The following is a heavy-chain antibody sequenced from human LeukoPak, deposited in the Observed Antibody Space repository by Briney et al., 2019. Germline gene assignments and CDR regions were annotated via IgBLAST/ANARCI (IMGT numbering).Heavy chain of an antibody. J-gene: IGHJ4*02. D-gene: IGHD3-22*01. Sequence: PGGSLRLSCAASGFTFSSYSMNWVRQAPGKGLEWVSSISSSSSYIYYADSVKGRFTISRDNAKNSLYLQMNSLRAEDTAVYYCAKDSYYYDSSGYYYVPRSRYYFDYWGQGTLVTVSS. V-gene: IGHV3-21*01. CDR1: GFTFSSYS. CDR2: ISSSSSYI. CDR3: AKDSYYYDSSGYYYVPRSRYYFDY.